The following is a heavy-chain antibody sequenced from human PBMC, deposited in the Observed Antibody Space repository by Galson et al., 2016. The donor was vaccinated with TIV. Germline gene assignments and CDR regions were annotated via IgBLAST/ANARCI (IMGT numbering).Heavy chain of an antibody. CDR1: GFTFSTYV. D-gene: IGHD3-3*01. Sequence: SLRLSCAASGFTFSTYVMHWVRQAPGKGLEWVAFVRYDGSHKNYADSVKGRFTISRDNSKYTLYLQMNSLRAEDTAVYYCAKGMAIFGVIPAWGGMDVWGQGTTGTVSS. V-gene: IGHV3-30*02. CDR2: VRYDGSHK. J-gene: IGHJ6*02. CDR3: AKGMAIFGVIPAWGGMDV.